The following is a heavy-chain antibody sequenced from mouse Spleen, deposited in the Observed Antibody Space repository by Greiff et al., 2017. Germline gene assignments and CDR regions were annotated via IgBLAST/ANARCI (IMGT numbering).Heavy chain of an antibody. Sequence: EVHLVESGGGLVQPGGSLKLSCAASGFTFSDYGMAWVRQAPRKGLEWVAFISNLAYSIYYADTVTGRFTISRENAKNTLYLEMSSLRSEDTAMYYCARRGDYYGSSYWYFDVWGTGTTVTVSS. CDR3: ARRGDYYGSSYWYFDV. D-gene: IGHD1-1*01. J-gene: IGHJ1*03. CDR1: GFTFSDYG. CDR2: ISNLAYSI. V-gene: IGHV5-15*01.